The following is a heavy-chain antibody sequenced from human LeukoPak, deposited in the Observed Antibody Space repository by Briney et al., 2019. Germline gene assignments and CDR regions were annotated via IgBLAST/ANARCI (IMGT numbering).Heavy chain of an antibody. V-gene: IGHV3-7*03. D-gene: IGHD6-19*01. J-gene: IGHJ3*02. CDR1: GFTFSSYW. CDR3: ASAVAGTAEDAFDI. Sequence: GSLRLSCAASGFTFSSYWMSWVRQAPGKGLEWVANIKQDGSEGYYVDSVKGRFTISRDNAKNSVFLQMNSLRAEDTAVYYCASAVAGTAEDAFDIWGQGTMVTVSS. CDR2: IKQDGSEG.